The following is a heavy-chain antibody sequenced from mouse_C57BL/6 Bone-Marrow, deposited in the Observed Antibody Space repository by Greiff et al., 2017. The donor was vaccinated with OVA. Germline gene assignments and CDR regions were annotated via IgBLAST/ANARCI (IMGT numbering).Heavy chain of an antibody. CDR3: ARLSSSGFAY. Sequence: VQLQQSGAELARPGASVKLSCKASGYTFTSYGISWVKQRTGQGLEWIGEIYPRSGNTYYNEKFKGKATLTADKSSSTAYMALRSLTSEDSAVYFCARLSSSGFAYWGQGTLVTVSA. V-gene: IGHV1-81*01. CDR2: IYPRSGNT. J-gene: IGHJ3*01. CDR1: GYTFTSYG. D-gene: IGHD1-1*01.